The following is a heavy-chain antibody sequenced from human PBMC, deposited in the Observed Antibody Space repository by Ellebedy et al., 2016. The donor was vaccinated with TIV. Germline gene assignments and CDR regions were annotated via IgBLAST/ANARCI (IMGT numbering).Heavy chain of an antibody. CDR1: GGSISSSSYY. D-gene: IGHD3-22*01. Sequence: SETLSLXCTVSGGSISSSSYYWGWIRQPPGKGLEWIGSIYYSGSTYYNPSLKSRVTISVDTSKNQFSLKLSSVTAADTAAYYCARDSRTMIVVVGPYYYYGMDVWGQGTTVTVSS. CDR2: IYYSGST. CDR3: ARDSRTMIVVVGPYYYYGMDV. V-gene: IGHV4-39*07. J-gene: IGHJ6*02.